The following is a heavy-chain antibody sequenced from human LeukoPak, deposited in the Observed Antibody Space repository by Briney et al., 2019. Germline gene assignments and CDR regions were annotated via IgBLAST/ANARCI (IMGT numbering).Heavy chain of an antibody. J-gene: IGHJ4*02. CDR1: GGSISSSY. D-gene: IGHD2-21*02. CDR2: IYPTGGT. V-gene: IGHV4-4*09. CDR3: ARFAYCGSGCWYYFDY. Sequence: SETLSLTCTVSGGSISSSYWSWIRQSPGKGLEWIGYIYPTGGTNYNPSLKSRVTMSVDTSKNQFSLKLNSVTAADTAVYFCARFAYCGSGCWYYFDYWGQGALVTVSS.